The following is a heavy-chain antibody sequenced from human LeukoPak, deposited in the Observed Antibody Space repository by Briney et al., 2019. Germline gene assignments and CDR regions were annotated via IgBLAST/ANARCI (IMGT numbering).Heavy chain of an antibody. J-gene: IGHJ5*02. CDR1: GYTFTGYY. CDR3: ARAAITMVRGANWFDP. CDR2: INSNSGGT. V-gene: IGHV1-2*02. D-gene: IGHD3-10*01. Sequence: ASVKVSCKASGYTFTGYYMHWVRQAPGQGLEWMGWINSNSGGTNYAQKFQGRVTMTRDTSISTAYMELSRLRSDDTAVYYCARAAITMVRGANWFDPWGQGTLVTVSS.